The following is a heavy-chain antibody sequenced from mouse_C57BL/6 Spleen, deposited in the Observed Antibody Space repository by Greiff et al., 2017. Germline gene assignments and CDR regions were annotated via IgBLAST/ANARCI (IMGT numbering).Heavy chain of an antibody. D-gene: IGHD2-3*01. Sequence: QVQLQQSGPELVKPGASVKLSCKASGYTFTSYDINWVKQRPGQGLEWIGWIYPRDGSTKYNEKFKGKATLTVDTSSSTSYMELHSLTSEDAAVYFCARSVGTTVVCYWYFDVWGTGTTVTVSS. CDR1: GYTFTSYD. V-gene: IGHV1-85*01. CDR3: ARSVGTTVVCYWYFDV. J-gene: IGHJ1*03. CDR2: IYPRDGST.